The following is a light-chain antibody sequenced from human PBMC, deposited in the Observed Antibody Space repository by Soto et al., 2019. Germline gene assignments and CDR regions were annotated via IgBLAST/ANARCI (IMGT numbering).Light chain of an antibody. CDR3: SSSTNTNTLVI. Sequence: QSVLTQPASVSGSPGQSVTTSCTGTSSDIGRYKFVSWFQQHPGKAPKLLIFEGTNRPSGVSNRFSGSKSGNTASLTISGLQAEDEAIYFCSSSTNTNTLVIFGGGTKVTV. CDR1: SSDIGRYKF. CDR2: EGT. J-gene: IGLJ2*01. V-gene: IGLV2-14*01.